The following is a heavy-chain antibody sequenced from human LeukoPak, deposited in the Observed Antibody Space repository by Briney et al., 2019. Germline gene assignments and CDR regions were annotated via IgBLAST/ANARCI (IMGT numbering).Heavy chain of an antibody. D-gene: IGHD2-8*01. Sequence: PSETLSLTCTVSGGSISSGSYYWSWIRQPAGKGLEWIGRIYTSGSTIYNPSLKSRVTISVDTSKNQFSLKLSSVTAADTAVYYCARERYNIVLMVYARFDPWGQGTLVTVSS. CDR1: GGSISSGSYY. CDR3: ARERYNIVLMVYARFDP. V-gene: IGHV4-61*02. J-gene: IGHJ5*02. CDR2: IYTSGST.